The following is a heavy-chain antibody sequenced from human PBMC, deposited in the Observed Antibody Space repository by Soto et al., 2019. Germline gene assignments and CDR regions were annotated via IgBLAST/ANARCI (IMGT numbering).Heavy chain of an antibody. J-gene: IGHJ6*02. CDR2: IIPIFGTA. CDR3: ARVTSSSGGYYYYYYGMDV. Sequence: SSVKVSCKASGYTFTSYGISWVRQAPGQGLEWMGGIIPIFGTANYAQKFQGRVTITADESTSTAYMELSSLRSEDTAVYYCARVTSSSGGYYYYYYGMDVWGQGTTVTVSS. V-gene: IGHV1-69*13. D-gene: IGHD6-13*01. CDR1: GYTFTSYG.